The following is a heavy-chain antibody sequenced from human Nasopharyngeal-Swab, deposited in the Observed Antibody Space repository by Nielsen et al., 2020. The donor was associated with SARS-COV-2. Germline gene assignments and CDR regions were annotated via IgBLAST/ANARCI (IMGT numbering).Heavy chain of an antibody. D-gene: IGHD4-17*01. Sequence: GESLKISFPSSGFPFPRYSMNLVRQAPGKGLEWVSYISSSSSTIYYADSVKCRFTISRDNAMHSLYLQMNSLRAEDTAVYYCARDTRLRGWFDPWGQGTLVTVSS. J-gene: IGHJ5*02. CDR1: GFPFPRYS. V-gene: IGHV3-48*04. CDR2: ISSSSSTI. CDR3: ARDTRLRGWFDP.